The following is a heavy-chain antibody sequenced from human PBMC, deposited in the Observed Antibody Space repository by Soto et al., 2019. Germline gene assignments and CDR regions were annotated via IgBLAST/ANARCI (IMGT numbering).Heavy chain of an antibody. Sequence: QVQLVESGGGVVQPGRSLRLSCAASGFTFSSYAMHWVRQAPGKGLEWVAVISYDGSNKYYADSVKGRFTISRDNSKNPLYLQMNSLRAEDTAVYYCASNGGSSWPTEYYLDYWGQGTLVTVSS. V-gene: IGHV3-30-3*01. CDR1: GFTFSSYA. D-gene: IGHD6-13*01. J-gene: IGHJ4*02. CDR2: ISYDGSNK. CDR3: ASNGGSSWPTEYYLDY.